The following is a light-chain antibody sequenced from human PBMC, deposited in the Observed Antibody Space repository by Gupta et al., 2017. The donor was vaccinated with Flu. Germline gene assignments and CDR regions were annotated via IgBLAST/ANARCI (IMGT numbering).Light chain of an antibody. J-gene: IGLJ3*02. V-gene: IGLV3-21*02. CDR1: NSRMHS. CDR3: QLWVNNSDQRV. Sequence: SSVLTPPPSVSVAPRQTARITCGGNNSRMHSVHWYQQKPGQAHVVVVDDETDRPSGIPDRIACYKAGKTAKPNIDRVEGGEEADYFGQLWVNNSDQRVFGGGTKLTVL. CDR2: DET.